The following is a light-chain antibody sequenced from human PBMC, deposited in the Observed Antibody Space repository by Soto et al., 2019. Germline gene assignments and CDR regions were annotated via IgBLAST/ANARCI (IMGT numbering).Light chain of an antibody. CDR2: PAS. Sequence: AIQMTQSPSSLSASVGDRVTITCRASQGIRNDLGWFQQKPGKAPKLLIYPASNLQSGVPSRFSGSGSGTDFTLTINSLQPEDFATYYCLQDYNYPLTFGGGTKVEIK. V-gene: IGKV1-6*01. J-gene: IGKJ4*01. CDR1: QGIRND. CDR3: LQDYNYPLT.